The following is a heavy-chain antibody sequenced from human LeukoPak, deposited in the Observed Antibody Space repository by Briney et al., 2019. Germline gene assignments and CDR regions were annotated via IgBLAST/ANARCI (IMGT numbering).Heavy chain of an antibody. Sequence: SETLSLTCAVYGGSLSGYYWSWIRQPPGKGLEWIGEINHSGSTNYNPSLKSRVTISVDPSKNQFSLKLSSVTAAHTAVYYCASSTETAYCGGDCYSADYWGQGTLVTVSS. J-gene: IGHJ4*02. CDR1: GGSLSGYY. V-gene: IGHV4-34*01. D-gene: IGHD2-21*02. CDR2: INHSGST. CDR3: ASSTETAYCGGDCYSADY.